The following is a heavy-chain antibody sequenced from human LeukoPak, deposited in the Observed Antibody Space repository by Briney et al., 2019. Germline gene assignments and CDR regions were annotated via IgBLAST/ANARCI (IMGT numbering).Heavy chain of an antibody. D-gene: IGHD1-26*01. CDR2: IYTSGST. CDR1: GGSISSGSYY. CDR3: ASGPKGGSYSY. Sequence: SQTLSLTCTVSGGSISSGSYYWSWIRQPAGKGLEWIGRIYTSGSTNYNPSLKSRVTISVDTSKNQFSLKLSSVTAADTAVYYCASGPKGGSYSYWGQGTLVTVSS. J-gene: IGHJ4*02. V-gene: IGHV4-61*02.